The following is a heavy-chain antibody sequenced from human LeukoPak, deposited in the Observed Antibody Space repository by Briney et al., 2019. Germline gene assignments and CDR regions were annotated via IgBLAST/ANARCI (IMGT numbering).Heavy chain of an antibody. CDR2: IKQDGSEK. Sequence: GGSLRLFCAASGFTFSSYWMSWVRQAPGKGLDWVANIKQDGSEKYYVDSVKGRFTISRDNAKNSLYLQMNSLRAEDTAVYYCARDVVVPAAIAYYYYGMDVWGQGTTVTVSS. D-gene: IGHD2-2*01. CDR1: GFTFSSYW. CDR3: ARDVVVPAAIAYYYYGMDV. V-gene: IGHV3-7*01. J-gene: IGHJ6*02.